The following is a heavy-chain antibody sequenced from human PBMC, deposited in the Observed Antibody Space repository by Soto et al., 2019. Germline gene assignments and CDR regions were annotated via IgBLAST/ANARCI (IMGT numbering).Heavy chain of an antibody. V-gene: IGHV3-30*18. CDR3: AKTVYCSGGSCFGYYFDY. CDR2: ISDDGSNK. D-gene: IGHD2-15*01. J-gene: IGHJ4*02. CDR1: GFTFSTYG. Sequence: QVQLVESGGGVVQPGRSLRLSCAASGFTFSTYGMHWVRQAPGKGLERVAVISDDGSNKYYADSMKGRFTISRDNSKNTLYLQMNSLRAEDTALYYCAKTVYCSGGSCFGYYFDYWGQGTLVTVSS.